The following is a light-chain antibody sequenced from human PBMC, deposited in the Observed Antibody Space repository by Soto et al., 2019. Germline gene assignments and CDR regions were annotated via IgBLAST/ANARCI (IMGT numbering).Light chain of an antibody. V-gene: IGLV2-11*01. CDR2: DVG. CDR3: QSFDKYLSAVV. CDR1: SSDVGGYNY. Sequence: QSALTQPRSVSGSPGQSVTISCTGTSSDVGGYNYVSWYQQHPGKAPKLLIYDVGKRPSGVPDRFSGSRSGYTASLTISGLQAEDEADYYCQSFDKYLSAVVFGGGTKLTVL. J-gene: IGLJ2*01.